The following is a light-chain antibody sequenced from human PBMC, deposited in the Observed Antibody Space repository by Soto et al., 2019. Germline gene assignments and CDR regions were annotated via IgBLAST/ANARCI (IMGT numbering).Light chain of an antibody. J-gene: IGKJ3*01. CDR1: QSVFHSSNKENH. Sequence: DIVLTQSPDFLAVSLGERATINCKSSQSVFHSSNKENHLSWYQQKPGQPPKLLIYRASARDSWVPDRFSGSESGTDFTLTISSLQAEDVAVYYCHQYYSAPFTFGPGTKVDLK. V-gene: IGKV4-1*01. CDR2: RAS. CDR3: HQYYSAPFT.